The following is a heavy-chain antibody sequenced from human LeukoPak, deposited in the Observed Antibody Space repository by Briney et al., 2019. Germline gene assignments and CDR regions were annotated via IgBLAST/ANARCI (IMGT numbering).Heavy chain of an antibody. V-gene: IGHV4-39*07. D-gene: IGHD5-18*01. CDR2: IYYSGST. Sequence: PSETLSLTCTVSGGSISSSSYYWGWIRQPPGKGLEWIGSIYYSGSTYYNPSLKSRVTISVDTSKNQFSLKLSSVTAADTAVYYCARVGIQLWTREDYYYYYMDVWGKGTTVTVSS. J-gene: IGHJ6*03. CDR1: GGSISSSSYY. CDR3: ARVGIQLWTREDYYYYYMDV.